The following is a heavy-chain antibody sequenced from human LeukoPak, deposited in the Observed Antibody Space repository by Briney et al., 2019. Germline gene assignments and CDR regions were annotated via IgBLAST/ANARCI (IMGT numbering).Heavy chain of an antibody. CDR3: ARDGLHAGLYFDY. CDR2: INQGGNER. J-gene: IGHJ4*02. D-gene: IGHD3/OR15-3a*01. CDR1: GFTFSDYW. V-gene: IGHV3-7*05. Sequence: GGSLRLPCGASGFTFSDYWMSWVRQAPGKGLEWVATINQGGNERYYVDSVKGRFTISRDNTKNSPYLQMNSLRADDTAVYYCARDGLHAGLYFDYWGQGTLVAVSS.